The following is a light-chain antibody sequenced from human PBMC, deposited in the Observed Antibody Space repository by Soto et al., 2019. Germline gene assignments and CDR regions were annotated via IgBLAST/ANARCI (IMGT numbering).Light chain of an antibody. J-gene: IGKJ1*01. Sequence: EIVMTQTPLSSAVTLGQPASISCRSSQSLVHNDGNTYLTWFQQSPGQPPRPLLYKISNRFSGVPDRFSGSGAGTDFTLKISRVEVEDVGVYYCMQATQYPWTFGQGTKVEIK. CDR3: MQATQYPWT. V-gene: IGKV2-24*01. CDR1: QSLVHNDGNTY. CDR2: KIS.